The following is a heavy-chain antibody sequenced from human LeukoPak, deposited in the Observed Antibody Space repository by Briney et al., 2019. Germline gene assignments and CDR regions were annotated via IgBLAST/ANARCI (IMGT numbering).Heavy chain of an antibody. D-gene: IGHD3-10*01. CDR3: TTVDYYYGSGSES. J-gene: IGHJ4*02. CDR1: GFTFNNAW. V-gene: IGHV3-15*07. Sequence: PGGSLRLSCAASGFTFNNAWMNWVRQAPGKGLEWVGRIKRKNEGGTTDYAVPVKGRFTISRDDSKNTLYLQMNSLKPEDTAVYYCTTVDYYYGSGSESWGQGTLVTVSS. CDR2: IKRKNEGGTT.